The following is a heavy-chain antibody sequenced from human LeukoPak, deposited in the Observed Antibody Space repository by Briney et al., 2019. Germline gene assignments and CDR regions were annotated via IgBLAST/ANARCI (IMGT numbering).Heavy chain of an antibody. CDR1: GFSFSGHW. V-gene: IGHV3-74*01. Sequence: GGSLRLSCTASGFSFSGHWMHWARQLPGKGLVWVSPISPTGSTTSYADSVKGRFTVSRDNAKNTLYLQVNNLRAEDTAVYYCARGPSSNWSGLDFWGQGTLLTVSS. J-gene: IGHJ4*02. CDR3: ARGPSSNWSGLDF. CDR2: ISPTGSTT. D-gene: IGHD6-13*01.